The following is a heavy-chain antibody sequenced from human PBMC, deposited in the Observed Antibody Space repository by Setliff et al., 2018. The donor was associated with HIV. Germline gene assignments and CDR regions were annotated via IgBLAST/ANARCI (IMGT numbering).Heavy chain of an antibody. CDR2: IYPDKSDT. J-gene: IGHJ6*02. Sequence: GESLKISCQGSGYTFSTYWIAWVRQTPGKGMDWVGLIYPDKSDTKYRPSLQGQATISADKSISIAYLQWNSLKASDTAMYYCARCSGSYPCDGMDVWGQGTTVTVSS. CDR1: GYTFSTYW. V-gene: IGHV5-51*01. CDR3: ARCSGSYPCDGMDV. D-gene: IGHD1-26*01.